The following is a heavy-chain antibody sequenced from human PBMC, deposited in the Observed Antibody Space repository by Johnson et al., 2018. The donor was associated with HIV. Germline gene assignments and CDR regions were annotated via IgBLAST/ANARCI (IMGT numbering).Heavy chain of an antibody. D-gene: IGHD6-19*01. V-gene: IGHV3-30*03. Sequence: QVQLVESGGGVVQPGRSLRLSCAASGFTFSSYGLHWVRQAPGKGLEWVAVIYYDGSNKYYAASVKGRFTISRDNSKNTLSLQMNILRAEDTAVYYCARYQRSSGLNDQTDAFDIWGQGTMVTVSS. CDR3: ARYQRSSGLNDQTDAFDI. CDR2: IYYDGSNK. CDR1: GFTFSSYG. J-gene: IGHJ3*02.